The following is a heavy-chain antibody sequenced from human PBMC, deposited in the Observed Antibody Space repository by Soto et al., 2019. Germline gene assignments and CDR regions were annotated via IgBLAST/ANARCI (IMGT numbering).Heavy chain of an antibody. CDR1: GGTYSSYA. CDR3: ARGLRGWSKYYYYGMDV. V-gene: IGHV1-69*01. J-gene: IGHJ6*02. D-gene: IGHD6-19*01. Sequence: GASVKVSCKASGGTYSSYAISWVRQAPGQGLEWMGGIIPIFGTANYAQKFQGRVTITADESTSTAYMELSSLRSEDTAVYYCARGLRGWSKYYYYGMDVWGQGTTVTV. CDR2: IIPIFGTA.